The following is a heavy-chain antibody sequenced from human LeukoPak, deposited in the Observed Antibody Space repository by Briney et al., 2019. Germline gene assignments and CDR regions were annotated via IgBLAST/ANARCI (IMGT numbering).Heavy chain of an antibody. D-gene: IGHD3-3*01. CDR2: IKQDGSEK. CDR1: GFTFSSYW. Sequence: GGSLRLSCAAFGFTFSSYWMSWVRQAPGKGLEWMANIKQDGSEKYYVDSVKGRFTISRDNAKNSLYLQMNSLRAEDTAVYYCARGKDYDFWSGYQAGFDYWGQGTLGTVSS. CDR3: ARGKDYDFWSGYQAGFDY. V-gene: IGHV3-7*01. J-gene: IGHJ4*02.